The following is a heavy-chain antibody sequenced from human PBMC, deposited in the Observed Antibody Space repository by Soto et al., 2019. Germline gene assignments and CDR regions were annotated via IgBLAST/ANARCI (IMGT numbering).Heavy chain of an antibody. V-gene: IGHV3-30-3*01. J-gene: IGHJ6*02. CDR1: GFTFSSYA. Sequence: QVQLVESGGGVVQPGRPLRLSCAASGFTFSSYAMHWVRQAPGKGLEWVAVISYDGSNKYYADSVKGRFTISRDNSKNTLYLQMNSLRAEDTAVYYCARANPGPAVYYYYGMDVWGQGTTVTVSS. CDR3: ARANPGPAVYYYYGMDV. D-gene: IGHD2-15*01. CDR2: ISYDGSNK.